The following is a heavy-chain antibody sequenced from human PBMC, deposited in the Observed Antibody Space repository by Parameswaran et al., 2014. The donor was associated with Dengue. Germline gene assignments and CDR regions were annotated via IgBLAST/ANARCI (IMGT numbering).Heavy chain of an antibody. J-gene: IGHJ4*02. V-gene: IGHV2-5*01. CDR3: AHSSESYNQNRVFDY. CDR2: IYWNDDK. D-gene: IGHD2/OR15-2a*01. Sequence: WIRQPPGKALEWLAIIYWNDDKHSTPSLKSRLTITKDTSRNQVVLTMTDVDPVDTATYYCAHSSESYNQNRVFDYWGQGMLVTVSS.